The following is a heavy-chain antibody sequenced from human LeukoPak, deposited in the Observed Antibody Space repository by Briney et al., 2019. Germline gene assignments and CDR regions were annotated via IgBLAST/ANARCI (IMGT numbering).Heavy chain of an antibody. CDR2: INTKSGRT. CDR1: GYTFTGYY. Sequence: ASVKVSCKASGYTFTGYYMHWVRQAPGQGREWMGGINTKSGRTNYAQKFQGMVTMTRDTSISTAYLELSSLRSDDTVVFYCTRRTGVVTKILRGNRDRYSFDYWGQGALVTVSS. CDR3: TRRTGVVTKILRGNRDRYSFDY. D-gene: IGHD2-21*02. V-gene: IGHV1-2*05. J-gene: IGHJ4*02.